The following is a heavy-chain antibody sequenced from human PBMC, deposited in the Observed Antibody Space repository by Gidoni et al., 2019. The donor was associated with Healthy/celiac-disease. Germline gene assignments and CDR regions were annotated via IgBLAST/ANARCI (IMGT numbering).Heavy chain of an antibody. V-gene: IGHV1-69*06. CDR3: ARSARPSYYDFCSGYLS. Sequence: GGIIPIFGTANYAQKFQGRVTITADKSTSTAYMELSSLRSEDTAVYYCARSARPSYYDFCSGYLSWGQGTLVTVSS. CDR2: IIPIFGTA. D-gene: IGHD3-3*01. J-gene: IGHJ4*02.